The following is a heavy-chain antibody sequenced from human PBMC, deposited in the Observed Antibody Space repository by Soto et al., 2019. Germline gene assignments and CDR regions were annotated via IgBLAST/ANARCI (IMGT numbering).Heavy chain of an antibody. J-gene: IGHJ4*02. CDR2: ISYDGRNK. D-gene: IGHD5-18*01. CDR3: ARTGYTYGSNAGYFGY. CDR1: GFTFSSYA. Sequence: QVQLVESGGGVVQPGRSLRLSCAASGFTFSSYAMHWVRQAPGKGLEWVAVISYDGRNKYYADSVKGRFTISRDSSKNTLYLQMDSLTDEDTAVYYCARTGYTYGSNAGYFGYWGQGTLVTVSS. V-gene: IGHV3-30*04.